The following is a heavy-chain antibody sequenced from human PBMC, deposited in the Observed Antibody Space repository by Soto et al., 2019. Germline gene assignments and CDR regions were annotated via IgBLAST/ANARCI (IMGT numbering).Heavy chain of an antibody. D-gene: IGHD1-7*01. CDR2: ISYDGSNK. CDR1: GFTFSSYA. J-gene: IGHJ4*02. V-gene: IGHV3-30-3*01. Sequence: GGSLRLSCAASGFTFSSYAMHWVRQAPGKGLEWVAVISYDGSNKYYADSVKGRFTISRDNSKNTLYLQMNSLRAEDTAVYYCARDVLPTGTASVYWGQGTLVTVSS. CDR3: ARDVLPTGTASVY.